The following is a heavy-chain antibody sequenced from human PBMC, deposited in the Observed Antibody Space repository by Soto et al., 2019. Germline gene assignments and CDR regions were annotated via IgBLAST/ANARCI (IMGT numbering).Heavy chain of an antibody. Sequence: QVHLVQSGPEVKKPPASVRVSCKASGYTFTSYGIVWVRQAPGQGLDWMGWISPYTGETRSAEKFQDRVTLTTDTATNTAYMDLRSLTSDDTAVYFCARGPVAGSDFWGQGTLVTVYS. CDR3: ARGPVAGSDF. CDR1: GYTFTSYG. D-gene: IGHD6-19*01. J-gene: IGHJ4*02. CDR2: ISPYTGET. V-gene: IGHV1-18*01.